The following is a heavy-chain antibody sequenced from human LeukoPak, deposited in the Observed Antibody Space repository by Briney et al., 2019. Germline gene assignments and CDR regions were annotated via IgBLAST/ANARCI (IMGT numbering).Heavy chain of an antibody. Sequence: ASVYVSCTASGYTFTGYYMHWVRQAPGQGLEWMGWINPNSGGTNYAQKFQGWVTMARDTSISTAYMELSRLRSDDTAVYYCAREQSSDYGGFDYWGQGTLVTVSS. CDR1: GYTFTGYY. CDR3: AREQSSDYGGFDY. D-gene: IGHD4-23*01. J-gene: IGHJ4*02. CDR2: INPNSGGT. V-gene: IGHV1-2*04.